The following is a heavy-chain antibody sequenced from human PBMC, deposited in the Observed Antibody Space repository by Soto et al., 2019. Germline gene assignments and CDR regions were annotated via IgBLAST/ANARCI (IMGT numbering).Heavy chain of an antibody. Sequence: KTSETLSLTCTVSGGSISSLDYYWSWIRQPPGKGLEWIGYIYHSGSTYYNPSLKSRLTISVDSSKTQFSLRLRSATAADTAVYYCARGNIVTTSYQNFDYWGQGVLVTVSS. CDR2: IYHSGST. D-gene: IGHD5-12*01. V-gene: IGHV4-30-4*01. CDR3: ARGNIVTTSYQNFDY. CDR1: GGSISSLDYY. J-gene: IGHJ4*02.